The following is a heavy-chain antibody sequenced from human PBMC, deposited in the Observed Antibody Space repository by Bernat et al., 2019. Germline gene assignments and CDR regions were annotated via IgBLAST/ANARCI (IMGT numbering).Heavy chain of an antibody. D-gene: IGHD5-18*01. CDR1: GFTFSNAW. CDR3: TTGVTPGEDL. Sequence: EVQLVESGGGLVKPGGSLRLSCAASGFTFSNAWMSWVRQAPGKGLEWVGGIKSKTDGGTTDYAATVKGRFTISRDDSKNTLYLQMNSLKTEDTAVYYCTTGVTPGEDLWGRGTLVTVSS. V-gene: IGHV3-15*05. J-gene: IGHJ2*01. CDR2: IKSKTDGGTT.